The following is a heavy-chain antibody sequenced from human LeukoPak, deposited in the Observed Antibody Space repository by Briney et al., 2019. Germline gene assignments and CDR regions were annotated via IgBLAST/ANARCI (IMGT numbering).Heavy chain of an antibody. CDR2: VSGGGVTT. V-gene: IGHV3-23*01. Sequence: PGGSLRLSYAASGFTFSSYAMSWVRQAPGKGLEWVSTVSGGGVTTYYADSAKGRFTISRDNSKNTLYLQMNSLTAEDTAVYYCPKQSYASGWNPFDYWGQGILVTVSS. D-gene: IGHD6-19*01. J-gene: IGHJ4*02. CDR1: GFTFSSYA. CDR3: PKQSYASGWNPFDY.